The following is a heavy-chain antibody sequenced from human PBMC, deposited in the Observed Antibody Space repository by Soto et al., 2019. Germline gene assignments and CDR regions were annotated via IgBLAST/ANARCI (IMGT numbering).Heavy chain of an antibody. J-gene: IGHJ6*02. CDR2: ISAYDGNT. CDR3: ARGGYYDSSGSRNYYYYGMNV. D-gene: IGHD3-22*01. V-gene: IGHV1-18*04. CDR1: GYTFTSYG. Sequence: QAQLVQSGAEVKKPGASVKVSCKASGYTFTSYGINWVRQAPGQGLEWLGWISAYDGNTKYAQSVQGRVSMTTDTPTKTAYMGLRSLRSDDTAMYYCARGGYYDSSGSRNYYYYGMNVWGQGTTVSVSS.